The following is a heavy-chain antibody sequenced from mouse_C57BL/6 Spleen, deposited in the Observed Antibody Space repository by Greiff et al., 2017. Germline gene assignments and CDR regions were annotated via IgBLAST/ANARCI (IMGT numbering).Heavy chain of an antibody. J-gene: IGHJ2*01. Sequence: EVKVVESGGGLVKPGGSLKLSCAASGFTFSDYGMHWVRQAPETGLEWVAYISSGSSTFYYADTVKGRFTISRDNAENTLFLQMTSLRSEDTAMYYCARPSWDAYFDYWCQGTTLTVSS. CDR1: GFTFSDYG. CDR2: ISSGSSTF. V-gene: IGHV5-17*01. D-gene: IGHD4-1*01. CDR3: ARPSWDAYFDY.